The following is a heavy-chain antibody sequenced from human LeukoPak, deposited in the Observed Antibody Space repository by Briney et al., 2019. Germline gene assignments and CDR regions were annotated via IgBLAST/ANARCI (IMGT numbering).Heavy chain of an antibody. J-gene: IGHJ4*02. D-gene: IGHD2-2*01. CDR2: ISWNSGIV. CDR1: GFTFDEYA. Sequence: PGGSLRLSCVTSGFTFDEYAMHWVRQAPGKGLEWVPSISWNSGIVGYADSVKGRFTISRDNAKNFLYLQMNSLRAEDTALYYCTKDRYCSSSRCPLDYWGQGTLVTVSS. CDR3: TKDRYCSSSRCPLDY. V-gene: IGHV3-9*01.